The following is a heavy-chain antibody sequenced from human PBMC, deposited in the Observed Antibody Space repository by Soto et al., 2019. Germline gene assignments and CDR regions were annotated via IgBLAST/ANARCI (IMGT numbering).Heavy chain of an antibody. D-gene: IGHD1-7*01. CDR3: ARANYITPDY. CDR2: IYSGGST. Sequence: GGSLRLSCAASGFTVSSKYMGWVRQAPGKGLEWVSVIYSGGSTYYADSVKGRFTISRDNSKNTLYLQMNSLRAEDTAVYYCARANYITPDYWGQGTLVTVSS. J-gene: IGHJ4*02. CDR1: GFTVSSKY. V-gene: IGHV3-66*01.